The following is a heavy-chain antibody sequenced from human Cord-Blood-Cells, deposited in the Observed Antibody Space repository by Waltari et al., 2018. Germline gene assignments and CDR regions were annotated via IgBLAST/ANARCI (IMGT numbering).Heavy chain of an antibody. D-gene: IGHD2-2*01. Sequence: QVQLVQSGAEVKKPGSSVKLSCKASGGTLRSYAISWVRQASGQGLEWMGGIIPIFGTANYAQKFQGRVTITADKSTSTAYMELSSLRSEDTAVYYCARAEYCSSTSCYFDYWGQGTLVTVSS. CDR1: GGTLRSYA. CDR3: ARAEYCSSTSCYFDY. CDR2: IIPIFGTA. V-gene: IGHV1-69*06. J-gene: IGHJ4*02.